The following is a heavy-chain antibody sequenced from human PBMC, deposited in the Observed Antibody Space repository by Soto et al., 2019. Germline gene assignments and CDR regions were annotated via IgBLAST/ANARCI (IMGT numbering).Heavy chain of an antibody. CDR1: GFTFGASA. V-gene: IGHV3-73*01. CDR2: IGSRGETYAT. Sequence: GGSLRLSCAASGFTFGASALQWVRQASGKGLEWLGRIGSRGETYATTYAASVKGRFTISRDDSKKTAYLQMNSLESDDTALYYCAKGDYYYGMDVWGQGTTVTVSS. J-gene: IGHJ6*02. CDR3: AKGDYYYGMDV.